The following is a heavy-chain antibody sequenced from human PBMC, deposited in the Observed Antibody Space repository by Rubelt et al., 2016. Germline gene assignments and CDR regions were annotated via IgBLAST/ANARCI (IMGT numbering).Heavy chain of an antibody. J-gene: IGHJ4*02. CDR2: IYYSGRT. V-gene: IGHV4-59*12. Sequence: QVQLQESGPGLVKPSETLSLTCTVSGGSISSYYWSWIRQPPGKGLEWIGYIYYSGRTNYNPSLKSRVTISVDTSKNQFSLKLSSVTAADTAVYYGARDRGYSGYDYSDYWGQGTLVTVSS. CDR1: GGSISSYY. CDR3: ARDRGYSGYDYSDY. D-gene: IGHD5-12*01.